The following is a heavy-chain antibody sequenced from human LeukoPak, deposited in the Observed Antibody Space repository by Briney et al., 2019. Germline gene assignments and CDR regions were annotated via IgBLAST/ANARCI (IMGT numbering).Heavy chain of an antibody. CDR1: GSNLSSYS. J-gene: IGHJ4*02. Sequence: PGGPLRLPCAATGSNLSSYSMNWVRQTPGKGLEWVSHISISGSTIHYADSVRGRFTISRDSAKNSLYLQMNSLRADDTAVYYCSTAKFDYWGQGTLLTVSS. V-gene: IGHV3-48*01. CDR2: ISISGSTI. CDR3: STAKFDY.